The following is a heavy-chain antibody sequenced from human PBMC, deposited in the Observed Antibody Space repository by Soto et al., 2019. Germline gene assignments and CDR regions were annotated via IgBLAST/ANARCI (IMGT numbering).Heavy chain of an antibody. Sequence: EVQLLGSGGGLVQPGGSLRLSCAASGFTFSSYAMSWVRQAPGKGLEWVSAISGSGVSTYYADSVKGRFTISRDNSKNTPDLQMNRLRAEDPAVYYCAKEPHFRRSWSEFDYWGQGTLVTVSS. D-gene: IGHD6-13*01. CDR1: GFTFSSYA. CDR2: ISGSGVST. J-gene: IGHJ4*02. CDR3: AKEPHFRRSWSEFDY. V-gene: IGHV3-23*01.